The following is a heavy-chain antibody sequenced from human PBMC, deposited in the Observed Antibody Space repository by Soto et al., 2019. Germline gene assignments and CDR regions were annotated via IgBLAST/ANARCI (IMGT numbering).Heavy chain of an antibody. CDR3: ARAVAPYLGTWFDP. CDR2: ISHTGRT. D-gene: IGHD3-16*01. V-gene: IGHV4-30-2*01. J-gene: IGHJ5*02. CDR1: GGSISSGNSYA. Sequence: PSETLSLTCAVSGGSISSGNSYAWSWIRQPPGKGLEWIGSISHTGRTSYNPSLKGRVTMSVDKSKNQFSLKLSSVTAADMAVYYCARAVAPYLGTWFDPWGQGSLVTVS.